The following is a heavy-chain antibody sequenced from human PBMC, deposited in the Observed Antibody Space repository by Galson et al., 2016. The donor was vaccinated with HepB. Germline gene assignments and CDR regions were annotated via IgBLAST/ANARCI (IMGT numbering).Heavy chain of an antibody. V-gene: IGHV6-1*01. D-gene: IGHD6-19*01. Sequence: CAISWDSVSSNNAAWSWVRQSPSRGLEWLGRTYYRSKWYYDYAGSVKSRITINPDTSRNQFSLQLNSVTPEDTAVYYCARDGYTSGWHGAFEIWGQGTMVTVSS. CDR3: ARDGYTSGWHGAFEI. CDR2: TYYRSKWYY. CDR1: WDSVSSNNAA. J-gene: IGHJ3*02.